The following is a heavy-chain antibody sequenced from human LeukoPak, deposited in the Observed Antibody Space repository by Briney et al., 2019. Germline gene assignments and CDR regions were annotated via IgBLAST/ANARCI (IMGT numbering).Heavy chain of an antibody. CDR3: ARHRHPQQLGSPPYGMDV. Sequence: SETLSLTCTASGGSISSSSSYWGWIRQPPGKGLEWIGSIYYSGSTYYNPSLKSRVTISVDTSKSQFSLKLSSVTAADTAVYYCARHRHPQQLGSPPYGMDVWGQGTTVTVSS. J-gene: IGHJ6*02. V-gene: IGHV4-39*01. D-gene: IGHD6-13*01. CDR2: IYYSGST. CDR1: GGSISSSSSY.